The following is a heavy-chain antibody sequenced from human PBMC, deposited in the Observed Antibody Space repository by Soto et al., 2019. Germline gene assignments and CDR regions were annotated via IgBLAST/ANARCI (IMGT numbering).Heavy chain of an antibody. CDR3: ARDQRPLHSSRGGRYYGMDV. D-gene: IGHD6-13*01. CDR2: INPNSGGT. CDR1: GYTFTGYY. Sequence: ASVKVSCKASGYTFTGYYMHWVRQAPGQGLEWMGWINPNSGGTNYAQKFQGWVTMTRDTSISTAYMELSRLRSDDTAVYYCARDQRPLHSSRGGRYYGMDVWGQGTTVTVSS. V-gene: IGHV1-2*04. J-gene: IGHJ6*02.